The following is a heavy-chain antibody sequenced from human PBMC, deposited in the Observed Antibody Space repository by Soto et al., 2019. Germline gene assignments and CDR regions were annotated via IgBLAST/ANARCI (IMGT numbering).Heavy chain of an antibody. Sequence: QVTLKESGPVLVKPTETLTLTCTVSGFSLSNARMGVSWIRQPPGKALEWLAHIFSNDEKSYSTSLKSRLTTSKYTSKSQVVLTMTNMDPVDTATYYCARFLYYYGSGSSDYYYYYYMDVWGKGTTVTVSS. V-gene: IGHV2-26*01. CDR3: ARFLYYYGSGSSDYYYYYYMDV. D-gene: IGHD3-10*01. CDR2: IFSNDEK. J-gene: IGHJ6*03. CDR1: GFSLSNARMG.